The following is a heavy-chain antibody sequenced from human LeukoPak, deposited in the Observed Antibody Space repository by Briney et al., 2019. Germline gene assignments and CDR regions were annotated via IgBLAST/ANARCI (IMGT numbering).Heavy chain of an antibody. D-gene: IGHD6-19*01. Sequence: PSETLSLTCAVYGGSFSGYYWSWIRQPPGKGLEWIGEINHSGSTNYNPSLKSRVTISVDTPKNQFSLKLSSVTAADTAVYYCARSFGYSSGWYFGYWGQGTLVTASS. CDR3: ARSFGYSSGWYFGY. CDR1: GGSFSGYY. J-gene: IGHJ4*02. CDR2: INHSGST. V-gene: IGHV4-34*01.